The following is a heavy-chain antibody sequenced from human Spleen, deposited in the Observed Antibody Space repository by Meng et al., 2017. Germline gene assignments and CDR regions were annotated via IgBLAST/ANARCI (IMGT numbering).Heavy chain of an antibody. J-gene: IGHJ5*02. V-gene: IGHV4-4*02. CDR2: ISQGSGRT. CDR3: VRNEGYSFGA. D-gene: IGHD2-21*01. CDR1: GDSSSSRDW. Sequence: VELQESGPGLVKPSGTLSLTGAFSGDSSSSRDWWSWVRQPPGKGLELIGEISQGSGRTNYNPSLKSRVTISLDKSKNQFSLNVNSVTAADTAVYYCVRNEGYSFGAWGQGTLVTVSS.